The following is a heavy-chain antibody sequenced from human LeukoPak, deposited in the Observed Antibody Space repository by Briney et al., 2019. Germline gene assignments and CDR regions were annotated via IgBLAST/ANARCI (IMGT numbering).Heavy chain of an antibody. CDR2: IYTSGST. CDR1: GGSISSYY. CDR3: ARDRLDTIFGVASNWFDP. V-gene: IGHV4-4*07. D-gene: IGHD3-3*01. J-gene: IGHJ5*02. Sequence: ASETLSLTCTVSGGSISSYYWSWIRQPAGKGLEWIGRIYTSGSTNYNPSLKSRVTMSVDTSKNQFSLKLSSVPAADTAVYYCARDRLDTIFGVASNWFDPWGQGTLVTVSS.